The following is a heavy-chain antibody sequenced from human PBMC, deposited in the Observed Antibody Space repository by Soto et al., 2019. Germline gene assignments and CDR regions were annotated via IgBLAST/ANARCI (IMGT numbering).Heavy chain of an antibody. D-gene: IGHD3-9*01. J-gene: IGHJ6*02. CDR2: IKKDGSEK. CDR3: ARSSVDRLYNRQCLSVAGYNYYGLNV. V-gene: IGHV3-7*01. Sequence: GGPLRLSCTTSGFTYSYYWMSWVRQAPGKGLEGVANIKKDGSEKYYLDSVEGRFTISRDNANNSLYLQMNNPRAYDTAVYFCARSSVDRLYNRQCLSVAGYNYYGLNVWGQGTAATVSS. CDR1: GFTYSYYW.